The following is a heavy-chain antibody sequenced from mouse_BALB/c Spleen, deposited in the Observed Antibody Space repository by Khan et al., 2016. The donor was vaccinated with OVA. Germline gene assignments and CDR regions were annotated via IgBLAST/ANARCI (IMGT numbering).Heavy chain of an antibody. Sequence: QVQLQQSGAELVRPGASVKLSCKTSGYIFTSYWIHWVKQRSGQGLEWIARIYPGTDNTYYNENLKDKATLTADKSSSTAYMQLHSLKSEDSAVNFGAGEEALYYFAYWGQGTTLTVSS. J-gene: IGHJ2*01. CDR2: IYPGTDNT. CDR1: GYIFTSYW. V-gene: IGHV1S132*01. CDR3: AGEEALYYFAY. D-gene: IGHD3-2*02.